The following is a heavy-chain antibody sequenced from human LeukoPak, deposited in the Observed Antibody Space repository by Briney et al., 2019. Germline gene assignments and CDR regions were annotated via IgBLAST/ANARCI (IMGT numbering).Heavy chain of an antibody. CDR3: ARVLRVVVPASFDY. Sequence: GGSLRLSCAASGFTFNKSWMSWVRQAPGKGPEWVANIKEDGTQKYYVDSVRGRFTISRDNAKNSLYLQMNSLRAEDTAVYYCARVLRVVVPASFDYWGQGTLVTVSS. D-gene: IGHD2-2*01. CDR2: IKEDGTQK. J-gene: IGHJ4*02. V-gene: IGHV3-7*01. CDR1: GFTFNKSW.